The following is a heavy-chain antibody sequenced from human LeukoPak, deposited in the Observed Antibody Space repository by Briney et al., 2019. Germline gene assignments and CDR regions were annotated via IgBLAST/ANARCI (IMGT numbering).Heavy chain of an antibody. CDR3: AGGEMTTITGGYYFDS. V-gene: IGHV1-2*06. CDR2: INPNSGGT. Sequence: ASVKVSCKASGYTFTGYYMHWVRQAPGQGLEWMGRINPNSGGTNYAQKFQGRVTMTRDTSISTAYMELSSLRSEDTAVYYCAGGEMTTITGGYYFDSWGQGTLVTVSS. J-gene: IGHJ4*02. CDR1: GYTFTGYY. D-gene: IGHD5-24*01.